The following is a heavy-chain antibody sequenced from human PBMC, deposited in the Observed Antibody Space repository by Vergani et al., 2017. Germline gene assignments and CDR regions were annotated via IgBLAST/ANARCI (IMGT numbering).Heavy chain of an antibody. CDR2: IKSDGSIT. D-gene: IGHD1-1*01. V-gene: IGHV3-74*03. J-gene: IGHJ3*02. Sequence: DVHLAESGGGFFQPGGSLRLSCSASGFSFNSYWMHWVRQVPGKGLLWVSRIKSDGSITAYADSVKGRFTISRDNAQNTLYLQMNSLRVEDTALYYCASLQTWKNAFDIWGQGTMVTVSS. CDR1: GFSFNSYW. CDR3: ASLQTWKNAFDI.